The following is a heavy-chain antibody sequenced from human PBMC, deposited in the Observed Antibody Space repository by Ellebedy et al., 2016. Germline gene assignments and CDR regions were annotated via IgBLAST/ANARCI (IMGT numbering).Heavy chain of an antibody. Sequence: GGSLRLSCAASGFTFSSYDMHWVRQAPGKGLEWVSSISSSSSYIYYADSVKGRFTISRDNAKNSLFLQMNSLRAEDTAVYFCARDVLMTTVTTGGFDYWGQGTLVTVSS. CDR2: ISSSSSYI. D-gene: IGHD4-11*01. J-gene: IGHJ4*02. CDR1: GFTFSSYD. V-gene: IGHV3-21*01. CDR3: ARDVLMTTVTTGGFDY.